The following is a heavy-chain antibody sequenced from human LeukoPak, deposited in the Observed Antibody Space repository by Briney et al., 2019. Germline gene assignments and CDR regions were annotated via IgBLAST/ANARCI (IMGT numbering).Heavy chain of an antibody. CDR1: GGTFSSYA. V-gene: IGHV1-69*13. Sequence: SVKVSCTASGGTFSSYAISWVRQAPGQGLEWMGGIIPIFGTANYAQKFQGRVTITADESTSTAYMELSSLRSEDTAVYYCARDVPAAMSYYYYYGMDVWGQGTTVTVSS. CDR3: ARDVPAAMSYYYYYGMDV. D-gene: IGHD2-2*01. J-gene: IGHJ6*02. CDR2: IIPIFGTA.